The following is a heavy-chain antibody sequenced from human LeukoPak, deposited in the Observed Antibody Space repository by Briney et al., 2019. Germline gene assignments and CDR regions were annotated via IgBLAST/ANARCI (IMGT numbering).Heavy chain of an antibody. CDR2: IWYDGSNK. V-gene: IGHV3-33*01. J-gene: IGHJ3*02. CDR1: GVTFSSYG. D-gene: IGHD7-27*01. Sequence: GGSLRLSCAASGVTFSSYGMHWVRQAPGKGLEWVAVIWYDGSNKYYAASVKRRFTISRDNSKNTLYLQMNSLRAEDTAVYYCARSNWGPNACDIWGQGTMVTVSS. CDR3: ARSNWGPNACDI.